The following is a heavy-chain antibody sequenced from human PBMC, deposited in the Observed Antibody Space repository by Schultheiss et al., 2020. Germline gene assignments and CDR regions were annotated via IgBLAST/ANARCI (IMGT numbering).Heavy chain of an antibody. J-gene: IGHJ5*02. CDR2: IYSCGST. D-gene: IGHD6-6*01. Sequence: WGSLRLSCAASGFTVSSNYMSWVRQAPGKGLEWVSVIYSCGSTYYADSVKGRFTISRDNSKNTLYLQMNSLRAEDTAVYYCARGRHSSSSGPCQSGGWFDPWGQGTLVTVSS. CDR3: ARGRHSSSSGPCQSGGWFDP. CDR1: GFTVSSNY. V-gene: IGHV3-66*03.